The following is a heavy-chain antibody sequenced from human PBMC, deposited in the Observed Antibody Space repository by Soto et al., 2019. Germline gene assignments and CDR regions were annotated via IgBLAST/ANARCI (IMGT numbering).Heavy chain of an antibody. CDR3: EQLALWICEFGRVY. Sequence: EVFLSESGGGVTQPGGSLRLSCAAPGIKFRDSAMSWVRQAPGKGLEWVSSISNNGDATYYADSVKGRFHLSRDNSENTVFLELNILRVEATAVDFCEQLALWICEFGRVYWGQGALVNVSS. J-gene: IGHJ4*02. V-gene: IGHV3-23*01. CDR2: ISNNGDAT. D-gene: IGHD5-12*01. CDR1: GIKFRDSA.